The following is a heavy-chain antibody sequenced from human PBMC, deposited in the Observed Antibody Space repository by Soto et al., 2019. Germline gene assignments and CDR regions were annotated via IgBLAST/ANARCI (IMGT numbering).Heavy chain of an antibody. D-gene: IGHD4-17*01. Sequence: QVRLVQSGAEVKKPGSSVKVSCKASGGTFSNQAINWVRQAPGQGPEWMGVIILPFGTPNYAQRFQGRVTITADESMTTAYMELNGLRSEDTAVYYCARGPDYAGYIDDWGQGSLVTVSS. J-gene: IGHJ4*02. CDR3: ARGPDYAGYIDD. CDR2: IILPFGTP. CDR1: GGTFSNQA. V-gene: IGHV1-69*13.